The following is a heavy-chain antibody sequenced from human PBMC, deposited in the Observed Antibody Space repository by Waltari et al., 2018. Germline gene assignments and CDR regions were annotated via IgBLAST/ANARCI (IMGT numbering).Heavy chain of an antibody. V-gene: IGHV3-23*04. Sequence: EVQLVESGGGLVQPGGSLRLSCAASGFTFSSYAMSWVRQAPGKGLEWVSAISGSGGSTYYADSVKGRFTISRDNSKNTLYLQMNSLRAEDTAVYYCAKTGAGRLIGTKDCTRCPRDFDYWGQGTLVTVSS. CDR2: ISGSGGST. J-gene: IGHJ4*02. CDR1: GFTFSSYA. CDR3: AKTGAGRLIGTKDCTRCPRDFDY. D-gene: IGHD2-15*01.